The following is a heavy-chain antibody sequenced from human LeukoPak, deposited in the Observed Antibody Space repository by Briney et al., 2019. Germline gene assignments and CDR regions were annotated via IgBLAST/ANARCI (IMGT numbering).Heavy chain of an antibody. V-gene: IGHV3-33*08. Sequence: GGSLRLSCAASGFTFSSYGMHWVRQAPGKGLERVAVIWYDGINKYYADSVKGRFTISRDNSKNTLHLQMNSLRAEDTAVYYCARDRDYSSSSLDVWGQGTTVIVSS. CDR2: IWYDGINK. CDR3: ARDRDYSSSSLDV. J-gene: IGHJ6*02. CDR1: GFTFSSYG. D-gene: IGHD6-6*01.